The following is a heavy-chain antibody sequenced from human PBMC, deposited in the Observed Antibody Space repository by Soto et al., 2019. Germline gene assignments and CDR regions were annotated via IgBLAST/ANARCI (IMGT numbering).Heavy chain of an antibody. CDR3: ARDPGDQWLEEQRFDY. CDR1: GYTFTSYG. J-gene: IGHJ4*02. D-gene: IGHD6-19*01. CDR2: ISAYNGNT. Sequence: QVQLVQSGAEVKKPGASVKVSCKASGYTFTSYGISWVRQAPGQGLEWMGWISAYNGNTNYAQKLQGRVTMTTDTXTXXAYMELRSLRSDDTAVYYCARDPGDQWLEEQRFDYWGQGTLVTVSS. V-gene: IGHV1-18*01.